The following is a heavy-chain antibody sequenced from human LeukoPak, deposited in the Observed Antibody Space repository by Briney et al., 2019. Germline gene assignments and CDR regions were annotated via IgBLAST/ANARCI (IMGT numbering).Heavy chain of an antibody. Sequence: ASVKVSCKASGGTFSSYAISWVRQAPGQGLEWMGRIIPILGIANYAQKFQGRVTITADKSTSTAYMELSSLRSEDTAVYYCATYPSGDCSSTSCYKGYWFDPWGQGTLVTVSS. D-gene: IGHD2-2*01. J-gene: IGHJ5*02. CDR3: ATYPSGDCSSTSCYKGYWFDP. V-gene: IGHV1-69*04. CDR2: IIPILGIA. CDR1: GGTFSSYA.